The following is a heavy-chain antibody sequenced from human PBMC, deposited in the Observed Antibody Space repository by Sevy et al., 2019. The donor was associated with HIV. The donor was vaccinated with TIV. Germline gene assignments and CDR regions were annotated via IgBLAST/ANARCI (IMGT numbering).Heavy chain of an antibody. CDR1: RFTFSNAW. J-gene: IGHJ4*02. Sequence: GGSLRLSCAVSRFTFSNAWMNWVRQAPGTGLQWVGLITSKIDGETTYYAAPVKGRFTISRDDSKNTVYLQMNSLKTEDTAVYYCATAPGYYDSSPFDYWGPGTLVTVSS. CDR2: ITSKIDGETT. V-gene: IGHV3-15*01. CDR3: ATAPGYYDSSPFDY. D-gene: IGHD3-22*01.